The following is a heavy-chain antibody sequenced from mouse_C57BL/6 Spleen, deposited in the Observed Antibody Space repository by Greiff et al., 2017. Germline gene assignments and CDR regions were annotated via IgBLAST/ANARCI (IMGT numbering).Heavy chain of an antibody. CDR1: GYTFTDYY. CDR3: ARSYYYGSSLYYYAMDY. V-gene: IGHV1-76*01. Sequence: QVQLQQSGAELVRPGASVKLSCKASGYTFTDYYINWVKQRPGQGLEWIARIYPGSGNTYYNEKFKGKATLTAEKSSSTAYMQLSSLTSADSAVYFCARSYYYGSSLYYYAMDYWGQGTSVTVSS. CDR2: IYPGSGNT. J-gene: IGHJ4*01. D-gene: IGHD1-1*01.